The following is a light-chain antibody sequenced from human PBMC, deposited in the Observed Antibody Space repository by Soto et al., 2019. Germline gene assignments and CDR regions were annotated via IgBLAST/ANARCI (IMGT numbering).Light chain of an antibody. J-gene: IGKJ1*01. CDR2: WAS. V-gene: IGKV4-1*01. Sequence: DIVMTQSPDSLAVSLGETATINCKSSQSVLYRSNNKNYLAWYQQKPGQSPKLLIYWASTRESGVPDRFSGSGSGTDFTLTISSLQAEDVAVYYCQEYYSNLEWTFGQGTRVEIK. CDR1: QSVLYRSNNKNY. CDR3: QEYYSNLEWT.